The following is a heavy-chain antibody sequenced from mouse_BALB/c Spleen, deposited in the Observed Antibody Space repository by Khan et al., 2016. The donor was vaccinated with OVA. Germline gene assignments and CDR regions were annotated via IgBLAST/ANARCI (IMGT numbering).Heavy chain of an antibody. D-gene: IGHD2-12*01. Sequence: LQQPGSELVRPGASVKLSCKASGYTFTSYWVHWVKQRPGQGLEWIGDIYPGSGSTNYDEKFKSKATLTVDTSSSTASMQLSSLTSEDSAVYYCTRWSYWFAYWGQGTLVTVSA. V-gene: IGHV1S22*01. CDR2: IYPGSGST. CDR1: GYTFTSYW. J-gene: IGHJ3*01. CDR3: TRWSYWFAY.